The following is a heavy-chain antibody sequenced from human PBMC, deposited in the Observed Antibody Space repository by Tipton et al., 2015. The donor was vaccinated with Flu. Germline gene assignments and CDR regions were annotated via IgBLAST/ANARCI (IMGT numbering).Heavy chain of an antibody. J-gene: IGHJ3*02. V-gene: IGHV3-48*03. CDR1: GFTFSSYE. Sequence: SLRLSCAASGFTFSSYEMNWVRQAPGKGLEWVSYISSSGSTIYYADSVKGRFTISRDNAKNSLYLQMNSLRAEDTAVYYCARDLGLVRGVIITNDAFDIWGQGTMVTVSS. CDR2: ISSSGSTI. CDR3: ARDLGLVRGVIITNDAFDI. D-gene: IGHD3-10*01.